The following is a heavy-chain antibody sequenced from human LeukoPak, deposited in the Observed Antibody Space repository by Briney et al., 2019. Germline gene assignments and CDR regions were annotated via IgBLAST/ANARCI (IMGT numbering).Heavy chain of an antibody. J-gene: IGHJ4*02. CDR2: INHSGST. CDR1: GGSFSGYY. Sequence: PSETLSLTCAVYGGSFSGYYWSWIRQPPGKGLEWIGEINHSGSTNYNPSLKSRVTISVDTSKNQFSLKLSSVTAADTAVYYCARGGNRTFGGVIVYYFDYWGQGTLVTVSS. CDR3: ARGGNRTFGGVIVYYFDY. D-gene: IGHD3-16*02. V-gene: IGHV4-34*01.